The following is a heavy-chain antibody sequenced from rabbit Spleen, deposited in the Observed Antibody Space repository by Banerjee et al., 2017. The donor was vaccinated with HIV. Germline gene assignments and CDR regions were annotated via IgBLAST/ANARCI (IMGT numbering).Heavy chain of an antibody. V-gene: IGHV1S43*01. D-gene: IGHD1-1*01. CDR2: IYAGSGSA. Sequence: QEQLVESGGGLVQPEGSLTLTCAASGFSFSSGYYMCWVRQAPGKGLEWIGCIYAGSGSAYYATWVNGRFTISRSTSLNTVDLEMTSLTAADTATYFCARTYGASSSGYYFNFWGPGTLVTVS. CDR1: GFSFSSGYY. J-gene: IGHJ4*01. CDR3: ARTYGASSSGYYFNF.